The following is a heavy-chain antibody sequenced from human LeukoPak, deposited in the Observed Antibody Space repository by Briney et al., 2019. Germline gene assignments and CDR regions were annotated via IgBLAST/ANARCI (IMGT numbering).Heavy chain of an antibody. D-gene: IGHD6-13*01. CDR2: ISYDGSNK. CDR1: GFTFSSYA. CDR3: AKDFSSSWYGAFDI. Sequence: PGGSLRLSCAASGFTFSSYAMHWVRQAPGKGLEWVAVISYDGSNKYYADSVKGRFTISRDNSKNTLYLQMNSLRAEDTAVYYCAKDFSSSWYGAFDIWGQGTMVTVSS. J-gene: IGHJ3*02. V-gene: IGHV3-30*04.